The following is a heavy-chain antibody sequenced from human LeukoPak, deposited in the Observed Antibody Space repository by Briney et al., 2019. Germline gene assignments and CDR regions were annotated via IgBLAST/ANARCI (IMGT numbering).Heavy chain of an antibody. J-gene: IGHJ5*02. V-gene: IGHV4-39*07. D-gene: IGHD4-23*01. CDR1: GGSISSSSYY. CDR3: AREGGNNNWFDP. Sequence: PSETLSLTCTVSGGSISSSSYYWGWIRQPPGKGLEWIGSIYYSGSTYYNPSLKSRVTISVDTSKNQFSLKLSSVTAADTAVYYCAREGGNNNWFDPWGQGTPVTVSS. CDR2: IYYSGST.